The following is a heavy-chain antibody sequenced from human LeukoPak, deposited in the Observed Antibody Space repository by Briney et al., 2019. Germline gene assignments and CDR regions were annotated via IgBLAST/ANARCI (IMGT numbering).Heavy chain of an antibody. CDR1: GFSLTTAGAR. Sequence: SGPTLVNPTQTLTLTCTFSGFSLTTAGARVSWIRQPPGKAPEWLARIDWDDDKFYNPSLKTRLTISKDTSKNQVVLRMTNMDPVDTATYYCARMRYSASGSSYYFDYWGQGTLVTVSS. J-gene: IGHJ4*02. CDR2: IDWDDDK. V-gene: IGHV2-70*04. CDR3: ARMRYSASGSSYYFDY. D-gene: IGHD3-10*01.